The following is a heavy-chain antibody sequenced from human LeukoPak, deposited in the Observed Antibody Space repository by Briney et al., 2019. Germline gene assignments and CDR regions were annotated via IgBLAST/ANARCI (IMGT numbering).Heavy chain of an antibody. J-gene: IGHJ4*02. D-gene: IGHD6-13*01. CDR3: VRGVTTSSGWYHFDK. CDR2: SQTTKPNSCTT. Sequence: GGSLRLSCAASGFAITDHHMDWVRQAPGKGMEWVGRSQTTKPNSCTTEYAASVKGRFTISRDDSKNSLYLQLNSLKHEDTAVYYCVRGVTTSSGWYHFDKWGQGTLVTVSS. V-gene: IGHV3-72*01. CDR1: GFAITDHH.